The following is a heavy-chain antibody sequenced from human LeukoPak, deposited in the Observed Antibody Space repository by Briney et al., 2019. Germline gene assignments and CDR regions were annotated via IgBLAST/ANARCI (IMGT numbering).Heavy chain of an antibody. V-gene: IGHV4-4*07. Sequence: PSETLSLTCTVSGGSISSYYWSWIRQPAGKGLEWIGRIYTSGSTNYNPSLKSRVTMSVDTSKNQFSLKLSSVTAADTAVYYCARGPLGYCSSTSCYYYYYGMDVWGQGTTVTVSS. CDR3: ARGPLGYCSSTSCYYYYYGMDV. J-gene: IGHJ6*02. CDR2: IYTSGST. CDR1: GGSISSYY. D-gene: IGHD2-2*01.